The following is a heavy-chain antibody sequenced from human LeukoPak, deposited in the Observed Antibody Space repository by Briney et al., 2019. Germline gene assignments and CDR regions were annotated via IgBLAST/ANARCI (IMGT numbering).Heavy chain of an antibody. D-gene: IGHD2-21*01. CDR3: ARDPLGDSTYYFDY. J-gene: IGHJ4*02. V-gene: IGHV3-30*04. Sequence: PGRFLRLSCAASGFTFSSYAMHWVRQAPGKGLEWVAVISYDGSNKYYADSVKGRFTISRDNSKNTLYLQMNSLRAEDTAVYYCARDPLGDSTYYFDYWGQGTLVTVSS. CDR2: ISYDGSNK. CDR1: GFTFSSYA.